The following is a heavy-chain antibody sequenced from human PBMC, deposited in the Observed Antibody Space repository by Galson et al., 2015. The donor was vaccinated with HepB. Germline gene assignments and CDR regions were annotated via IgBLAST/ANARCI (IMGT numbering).Heavy chain of an antibody. CDR2: IYYSGST. V-gene: IGHV4-30-4*01. CDR1: GGSISSGDYY. CDR3: ARIPILGYYDSSGSFDY. D-gene: IGHD3-22*01. Sequence: TLSLTCTVSGGSISSGDYYWSWIRQPPGKGLEWIGYIYYSGSTYYNPSLKSRVTISVDTSKNQFSLKLSSVTAADTAVYYCARIPILGYYDSSGSFDYWGQGTLVTVSS. J-gene: IGHJ4*02.